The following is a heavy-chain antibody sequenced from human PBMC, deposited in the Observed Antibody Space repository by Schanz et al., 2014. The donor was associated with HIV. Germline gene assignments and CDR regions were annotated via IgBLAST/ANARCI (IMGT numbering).Heavy chain of an antibody. D-gene: IGHD3-16*02. CDR2: INTEDGDT. J-gene: IGHJ4*02. CDR1: GYTFTSYD. CDR3: ARDKDYTWATYRFPDS. Sequence: QVQLVQSGAEVKKPGASVRVSCKASGYTFTSYDINWVRQAPGQGLEWMGWINTEDGDTQYFHKLQGRVSMTRDSSTNTVHMELRNLRSDDTAIYYCARDKDYTWATYRFPDSWGQGTVVTVSS. V-gene: IGHV1-18*01.